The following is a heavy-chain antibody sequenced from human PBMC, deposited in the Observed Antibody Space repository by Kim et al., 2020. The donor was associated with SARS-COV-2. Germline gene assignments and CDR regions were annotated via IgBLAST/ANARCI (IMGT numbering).Heavy chain of an antibody. J-gene: IGHJ4*02. CDR1: GYPISSGYY. CDR2: VYHSGNT. CDR3: ARELDYYYDVSGYYHFDY. Sequence: SETLSLTCTVSGYPISSGYYWGWIRQPPGKGLEWIGIVYHSGNTYYNPSLKSRVTISVDTSKNQFSLKLSSVTAADTAVYYCARELDYYYDVSGYYHFDYWGQGTLVTVSS. D-gene: IGHD3-22*01. V-gene: IGHV4-38-2*02.